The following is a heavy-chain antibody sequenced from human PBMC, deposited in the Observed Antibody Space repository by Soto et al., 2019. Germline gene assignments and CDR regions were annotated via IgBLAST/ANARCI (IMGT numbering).Heavy chain of an antibody. CDR1: GFTFSSYA. Sequence: GSLRLSCAASGFTFSSYAMHWVRQAPGKGLEWVAVISYDGSNKYYADSVKGRFTISRDNSKNTLYLQMNSLRAEDTAVYYCARDGIVGATHAFDIWGQGTMVTVSS. V-gene: IGHV3-30*04. CDR2: ISYDGSNK. CDR3: ARDGIVGATHAFDI. J-gene: IGHJ3*02. D-gene: IGHD1-26*01.